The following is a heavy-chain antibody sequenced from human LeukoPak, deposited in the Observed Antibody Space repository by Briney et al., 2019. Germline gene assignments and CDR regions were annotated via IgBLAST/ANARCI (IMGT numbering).Heavy chain of an antibody. J-gene: IGHJ4*02. CDR1: GYTFTGYY. D-gene: IGHD3-22*01. Sequence: ASVKVSCKASGYTFTGYYMHWVRQAPGQGLEWMGWINPNSGGTNYAQKFQGRVTMTRDTSISTAYMELSRLRSDGTAVYYCANSPITMIVVQLDSWGQGTLVTVSS. CDR2: INPNSGGT. V-gene: IGHV1-2*02. CDR3: ANSPITMIVVQLDS.